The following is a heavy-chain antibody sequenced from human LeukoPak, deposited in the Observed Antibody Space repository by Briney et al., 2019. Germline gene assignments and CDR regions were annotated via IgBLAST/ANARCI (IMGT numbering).Heavy chain of an antibody. Sequence: GGSLRLSCAASGFTFSSYAMSWVRQAPGKGLEWVSAISGRGGSTYYADSVKGRFTISRDNSKNTLYLQMNSLRAEDTAVYYCARTGRMITFIWGQGTLVTVSS. CDR2: ISGRGGST. D-gene: IGHD3-16*01. CDR1: GFTFSSYA. V-gene: IGHV3-23*01. J-gene: IGHJ4*02. CDR3: ARTGRMITFI.